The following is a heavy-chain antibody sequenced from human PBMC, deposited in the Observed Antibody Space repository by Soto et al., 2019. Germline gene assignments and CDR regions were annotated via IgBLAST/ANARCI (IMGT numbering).Heavy chain of an antibody. D-gene: IGHD3-16*02. J-gene: IGHJ4*02. CDR3: ARGLRLGELSFYY. Sequence: SETLSLTCTVSGGYIGSSDYYWGWIRQPPEKGLEWIGYIYYSGSTYYNPSLKSRVTISVGTSKNQFSLKLSSVTAADTAVYYCARGLRLGELSFYYWGQGTLVTVSS. CDR1: GGYIGSSDYY. CDR2: IYYSGST. V-gene: IGHV4-31*03.